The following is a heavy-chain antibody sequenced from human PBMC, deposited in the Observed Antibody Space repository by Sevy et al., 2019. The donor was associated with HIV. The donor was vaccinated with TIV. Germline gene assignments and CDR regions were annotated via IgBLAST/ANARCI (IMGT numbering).Heavy chain of an antibody. CDR1: GFTFSSYA. D-gene: IGHD3-22*01. CDR3: AKDFRVDYYDSVGVGYFDY. J-gene: IGHJ4*02. Sequence: GGSLRLSCAASGFTFSSYAMSWVRQAPGKGLEWVSAISGSGGSTYYANSVKGRFTISRDNSKNTLYLQMNSLRAEDTAVYYCAKDFRVDYYDSVGVGYFDYWGQGTLVTVSS. CDR2: ISGSGGST. V-gene: IGHV3-23*01.